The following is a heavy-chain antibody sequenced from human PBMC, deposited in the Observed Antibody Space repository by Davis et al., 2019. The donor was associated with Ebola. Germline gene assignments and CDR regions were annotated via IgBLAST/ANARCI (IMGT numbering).Heavy chain of an antibody. J-gene: IGHJ4*02. CDR2: ISYSGST. CDR3: ARQGYSSSWPTFDY. Sequence: MPGGSLRLSCTVSGGSISSSDYYWGWIRQTPGKGLEWIGSISYSGSTYYNPSLKSRVTISVDTSKNQFSLKLSSVTAADTAVYYCARQGYSSSWPTFDYWGQGTLVTVSS. CDR1: GGSISSSDYY. D-gene: IGHD6-13*01. V-gene: IGHV4-39*01.